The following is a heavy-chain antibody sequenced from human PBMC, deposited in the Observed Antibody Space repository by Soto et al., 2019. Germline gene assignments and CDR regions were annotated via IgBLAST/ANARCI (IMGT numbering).Heavy chain of an antibody. CDR3: AGGPRFWGFDL. D-gene: IGHD7-27*01. CDR2: MSPKTGNT. J-gene: IGHJ4*02. CDR1: GYTFTTYD. V-gene: IGHV1-8*01. Sequence: QVQLVQSGAEVKKPGASVKVSCKASGYTFTTYDMNWVRQATGQKLEWMGWMSPKTGNTSYAQNFQGRVTMTKNPSISTGYMEPRSLASEDTAVYYFAGGPRFWGFDLWGQGTPVPVSP.